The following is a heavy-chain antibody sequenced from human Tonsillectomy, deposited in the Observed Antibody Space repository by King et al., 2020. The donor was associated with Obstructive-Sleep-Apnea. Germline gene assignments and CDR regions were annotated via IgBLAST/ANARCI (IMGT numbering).Heavy chain of an antibody. CDR2: IYYSGST. V-gene: IGHV4-59*01. CDR1: GGSISSYY. D-gene: IGHD6-19*01. J-gene: IGHJ4*02. Sequence: VQLQESGPGLVKPSETLSLNSTVSGGSISSYYWSWIRQPPGKGLEWIGYIYYSGSTNYNPSLKSRVTISVDTSKNQFSLKLSSVTAADTAVYYCARAYSSGPPRGYFDYWGQGTLVTVSS. CDR3: ARAYSSGPPRGYFDY.